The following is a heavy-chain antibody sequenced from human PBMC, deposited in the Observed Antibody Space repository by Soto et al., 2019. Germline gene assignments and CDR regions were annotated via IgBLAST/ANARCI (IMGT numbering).Heavy chain of an antibody. V-gene: IGHV1-46*03. J-gene: IGHJ3*02. Sequence: QVQLVQSGAEVKKPGASVKVSCKASGYTFTSYYMHWVRQAPGQGLEWMGIINPSGGSTSYAQKFQGRVIMTRDTSTSTVYMELSSLRSEDTAVYYCAREWGCSGGSCYETDAFDIWGQGTMVTVSS. CDR1: GYTFTSYY. CDR2: INPSGGST. D-gene: IGHD2-15*01. CDR3: AREWGCSGGSCYETDAFDI.